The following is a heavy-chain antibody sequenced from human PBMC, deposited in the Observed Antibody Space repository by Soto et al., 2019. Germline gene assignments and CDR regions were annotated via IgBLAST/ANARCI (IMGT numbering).Heavy chain of an antibody. CDR2: IKEDGSEK. V-gene: IGHV3-7*03. J-gene: IGHJ4*02. CDR1: GFTFSVHW. CDR3: AKERPRRTSGYFFDY. Sequence: GGSLRLSCAASGFTFSVHWMSWVRQAPGKGLEWVARIKEDGSEKQYVDSVKGRFTISRDNAENSLYLQMNYVRAEDTALYYCAKERPRRTSGYFFDYWGQGTPVTVSS. D-gene: IGHD1-1*01.